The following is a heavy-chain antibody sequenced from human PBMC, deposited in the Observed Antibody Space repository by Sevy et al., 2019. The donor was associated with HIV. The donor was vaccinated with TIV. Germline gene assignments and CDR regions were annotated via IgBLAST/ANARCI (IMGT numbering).Heavy chain of an antibody. CDR3: VRDRIAAAGGYFDN. CDR1: GGSLSSGSYY. V-gene: IGHV4-61*01. CDR2: ISYIGST. J-gene: IGHJ4*02. Sequence: SETLSLTCTVSGGSLSSGSYYWSWIRQPPGKGLEWIGYISYIGSTNYNPSLKRRVTISVDTSKNQLSLRLTSVTAADTAVYYCVRDRIAAAGGYFDNWGQGTLVTVSS. D-gene: IGHD6-13*01.